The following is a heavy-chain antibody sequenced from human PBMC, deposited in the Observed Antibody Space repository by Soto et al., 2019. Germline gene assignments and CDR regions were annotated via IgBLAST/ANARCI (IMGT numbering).Heavy chain of an antibody. CDR1: GGSISSSNW. D-gene: IGHD3-9*01. V-gene: IGHV4-4*02. CDR2: IYHSGST. CDR3: ARSQYFDWLLPKYGMDV. Sequence: SETLSLTCAVSGGSISSSNWWSWVRQPPGKGLEWIGEIYHSGSTNYNPSPKSRVTISVDKSKNQFSLKLSSVTAADTAVYYCARSQYFDWLLPKYGMDVWGQGTTVTVSS. J-gene: IGHJ6*02.